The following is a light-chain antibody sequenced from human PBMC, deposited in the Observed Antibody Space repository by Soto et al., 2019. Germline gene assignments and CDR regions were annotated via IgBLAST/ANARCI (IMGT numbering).Light chain of an antibody. V-gene: IGKV3D-15*01. CDR2: DAS. Sequence: EVGLPQSPDTLSLSPGETATPSCGARQRVDRYVAWYQQKPGQAPRILLYDASNRATGIPARFSGSRSGTEFTLTISSLQTEDFAVYYCHQYNNWPPWTFGQGTKVDI. J-gene: IGKJ1*01. CDR1: QRVDRY. CDR3: HQYNNWPPWT.